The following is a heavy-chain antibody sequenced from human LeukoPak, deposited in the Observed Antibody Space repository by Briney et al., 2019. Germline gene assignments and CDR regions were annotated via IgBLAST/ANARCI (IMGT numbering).Heavy chain of an antibody. J-gene: IGHJ6*02. CDR2: IYYSGST. CDR3: ARFHYYGMDV. CDR1: GGSISSYY. Sequence: SETLSLTCTVSGGSISSYYWSWIRQPPGKGPEWIGYIYYSGSTNYNPSLKSRVTISVDTSKNQFSLKLSSVTAADTAVYYCARFHYYGMDVWGQGTTVTVSS. D-gene: IGHD3-16*01. V-gene: IGHV4-59*08.